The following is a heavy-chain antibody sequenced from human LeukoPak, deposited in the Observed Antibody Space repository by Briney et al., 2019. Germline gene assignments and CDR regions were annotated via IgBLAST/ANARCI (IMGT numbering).Heavy chain of an antibody. CDR1: KSNFNNYG. CDR3: AKDPNGDYIGAFDI. CDR2: ISGSGGNT. V-gene: IGHV3-23*01. Sequence: GGSLRLSCTTPKSNFNNYGMTWVRQAPGKGLEWVSSISGSGGNTQYAASVQGRFTISRDNSKNTMYLQMNSLRAEDTAVYYCAKDPNGDYIGAFDIWGQGTMDTVSS. D-gene: IGHD4-17*01. J-gene: IGHJ3*02.